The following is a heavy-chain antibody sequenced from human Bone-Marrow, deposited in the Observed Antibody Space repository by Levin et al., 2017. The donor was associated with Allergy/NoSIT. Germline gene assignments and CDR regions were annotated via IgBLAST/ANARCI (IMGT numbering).Heavy chain of an antibody. Sequence: SQTLSLTCTVSGGSISSSSYYWGWIRQPPGKGLEWIGSIYYSGSTYYNPSLKSRVTISVDTSKNQFSLKLSSVTAADTAVYYCARGGLEQQLVVRFLGFDPWGQGTLVTVSS. CDR2: IYYSGST. V-gene: IGHV4-39*01. D-gene: IGHD6-13*01. J-gene: IGHJ5*02. CDR3: ARGGLEQQLVVRFLGFDP. CDR1: GGSISSSSYY.